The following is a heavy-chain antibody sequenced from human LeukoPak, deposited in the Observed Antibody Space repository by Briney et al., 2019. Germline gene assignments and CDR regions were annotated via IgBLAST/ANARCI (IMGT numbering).Heavy chain of an antibody. CDR1: VYTFTGYY. V-gene: IGHV1-2*04. CDR3: ARDRSSGQGGMDV. D-gene: IGHD6-19*01. J-gene: IGHJ6*02. CDR2: INPDSGGT. Sequence: ASVKVSCKASVYTFTGYYMHWVRQAPGQGLEWMGWINPDSGGTNYAQKFQGWVTMTWDTSISTAYMELSRLRSDDTAVYYCARDRSSGQGGMDVWGQGTTVTVSS.